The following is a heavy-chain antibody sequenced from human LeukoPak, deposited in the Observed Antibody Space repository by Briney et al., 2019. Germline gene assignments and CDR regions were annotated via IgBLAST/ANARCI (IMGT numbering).Heavy chain of an antibody. CDR3: AKTSSSWYQFDY. CDR2: ISHSGGT. D-gene: IGHD6-13*01. CDR1: GGSISSGDYY. V-gene: IGHV4-30-4*02. J-gene: IGHJ4*02. Sequence: SETLSLTCTVSGGSISSGDYYWSWIRQPPGKGLEWIAYISHSGGTYYNPSLKSRVTISVDTSKNQFSLKLSSVTAADTAVYYCAKTSSSWYQFDYWGQGTLVTVSS.